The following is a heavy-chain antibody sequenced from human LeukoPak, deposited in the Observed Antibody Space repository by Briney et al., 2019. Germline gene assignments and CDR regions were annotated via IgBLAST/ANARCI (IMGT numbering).Heavy chain of an antibody. CDR2: FDPEDGET. J-gene: IGHJ4*02. V-gene: IGHV1-24*01. CDR3: ARDCSGGSCYLYFDY. CDR1: GYTLTELS. Sequence: ASVKVSCKVSGYTLTELSMHWVRQAPGKGLEWMGGFDPEDGETIYAQKLQGRVTMTTDTSTSTAYMELRSLRSDDTAVYYCARDCSGGSCYLYFDYWGQGTLVTVSS. D-gene: IGHD2-15*01.